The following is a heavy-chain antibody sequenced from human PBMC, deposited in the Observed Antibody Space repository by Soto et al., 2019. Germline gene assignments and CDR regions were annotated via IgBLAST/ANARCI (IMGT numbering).Heavy chain of an antibody. CDR3: ARGSITMIVVVPSWFDP. CDR2: INHSGST. Sequence: SETLSLTCAVCGGSFSGYYWSWIRQPPGKGLEWIGEINHSGSTNYNPSLKSRVTISVDTSKNQFSLKLSSVTAADTAVYYCARGSITMIVVVPSWFDPWGQGTLVTVSS. D-gene: IGHD3-22*01. J-gene: IGHJ5*02. CDR1: GGSFSGYY. V-gene: IGHV4-34*01.